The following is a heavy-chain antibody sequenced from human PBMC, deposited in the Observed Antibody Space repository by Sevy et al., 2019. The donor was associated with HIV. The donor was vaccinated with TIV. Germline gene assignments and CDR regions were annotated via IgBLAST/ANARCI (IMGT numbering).Heavy chain of an antibody. Sequence: GGSLRLSCAASGFTFSSYAMHWVRQAPGKGLEWVAVISYDGSNKYYADSVKGRFTISRDNSKNTLYLQMNSLRAEDTAVYYCGGDRGRTGSSDYYYGMDVWGQGTTVTVSS. J-gene: IGHJ6*02. CDR1: GFTFSSYA. CDR2: ISYDGSNK. D-gene: IGHD6-6*01. CDR3: GGDRGRTGSSDYYYGMDV. V-gene: IGHV3-30*04.